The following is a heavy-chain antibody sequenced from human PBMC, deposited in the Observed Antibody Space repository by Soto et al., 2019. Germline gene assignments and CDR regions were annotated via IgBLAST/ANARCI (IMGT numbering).Heavy chain of an antibody. D-gene: IGHD3-22*01. CDR2: VNAGNGHT. V-gene: IGHV1-3*01. CDR1: GYTFTNYA. Sequence: QVQLVQSGADVKKPGASVRVSCKASGYTFTNYAVNWMRQAPGQSLEWVGWVNAGNGHTKYSEKFQGRVTITRDTSANTAYMEVSSLRSEDTALYFCARDHFIIDYYDNSGYLYYFDYWGQGTLVTVSS. CDR3: ARDHFIIDYYDNSGYLYYFDY. J-gene: IGHJ4*02.